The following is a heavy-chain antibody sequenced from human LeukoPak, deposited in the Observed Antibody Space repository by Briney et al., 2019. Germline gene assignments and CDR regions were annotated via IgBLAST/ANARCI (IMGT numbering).Heavy chain of an antibody. V-gene: IGHV4-31*03. Sequence: SETLSLTCTVSGDSISSGGHYWNWLRQRPGKGLEWIGYIFHTGSTYYNPSLKSRVTISVDTSKNQFSLKLSPVTAAYTAVYYCARSPGIWNEYGRLEYWGQGALVTVSS. CDR3: ARSPGIWNEYGRLEY. J-gene: IGHJ4*02. CDR2: IFHTGST. D-gene: IGHD1-1*01. CDR1: GDSISSGGHY.